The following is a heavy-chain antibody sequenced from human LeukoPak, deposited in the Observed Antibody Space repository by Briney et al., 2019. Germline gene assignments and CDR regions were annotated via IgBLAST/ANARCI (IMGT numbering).Heavy chain of an antibody. V-gene: IGHV4-59*01. D-gene: IGHD1-26*01. CDR2: IYYSGST. J-gene: IGHJ4*02. CDR3: ARSDGGSLLSFDY. CDR1: GGSISSYY. Sequence: PSETLSLTCTVSGGSISSYYWSWIRQPPGKGLEWIGYIYYSGSTNYNPSLKSRVTISVDTSKNQFSLKLSSVTAADTAVYYCARSDGGSLLSFDYWGQGTLVTVSS.